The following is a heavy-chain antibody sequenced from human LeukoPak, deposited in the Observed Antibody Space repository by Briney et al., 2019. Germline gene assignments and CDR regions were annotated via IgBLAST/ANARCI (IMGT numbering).Heavy chain of an antibody. Sequence: GGSLRLSCAASGFTFSSYWVHWVRQAPGKGLVWVSRINSDGTITSYADSVKGRFTISRDNAKNTLYQQMNSLRAEDTAVYYCARDNPRITGDDFDYWGQGTLVTVSS. CDR3: ARDNPRITGDDFDY. J-gene: IGHJ4*02. D-gene: IGHD1-20*01. CDR1: GFTFSSYW. V-gene: IGHV3-74*01. CDR2: INSDGTIT.